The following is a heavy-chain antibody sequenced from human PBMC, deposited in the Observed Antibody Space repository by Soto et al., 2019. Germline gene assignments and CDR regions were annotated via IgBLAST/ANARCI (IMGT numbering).Heavy chain of an antibody. V-gene: IGHV2-5*01. CDR2: IYWNDDR. CDR3: AHRSSLTLFCTGAYSFLHSRPRPPVSDS. CDR1: GFSLTTTGEG. Sequence: SGPRLVNPTQTLTLTCAFSGFSLTTTGEGVAWIRQSPGKALEWLALIYWNDDRRYSPSLKSRLTVTRDTSKDQVVLTLTNMDPVDSGTYFCAHRSSLTLFCTGAYSFLHSRPRPPVSDS. J-gene: IGHJ5*01. D-gene: IGHD2-8*02.